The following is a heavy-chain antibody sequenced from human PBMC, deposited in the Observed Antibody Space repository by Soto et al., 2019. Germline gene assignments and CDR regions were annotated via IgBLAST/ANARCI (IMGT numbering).Heavy chain of an antibody. CDR1: GGSISSGGDY. J-gene: IGHJ4*02. V-gene: IGHV4-31*03. CDR3: ASRGYXXDSSGYF. Sequence: PSETLSLTCTVSGGSISSGGDYWSWIRQHPGKGLEWIGYIYYSGSTYYNPSLKSRVTISVDTSKNQFSLKLSSVTAADTAVYYCASRGYXXDSSGYFWGQGTLVTVSS. CDR2: IYYSGST. D-gene: IGHD3-22*01.